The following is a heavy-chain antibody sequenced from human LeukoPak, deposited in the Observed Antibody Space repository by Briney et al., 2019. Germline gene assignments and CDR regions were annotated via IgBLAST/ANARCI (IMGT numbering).Heavy chain of an antibody. D-gene: IGHD6-13*01. CDR3: ARDQQLGNYYYYGMDV. J-gene: IGHJ6*02. V-gene: IGHV4-4*07. CDR1: GGSINSYY. CDR2: IYTSGST. Sequence: SETLSLTCTVSGGSINSYYWSWIRQPAGKGLEWIGRIYTSGSTNYNPSLKSRVTMSVDTSKNQFSLKLSSVTAADTAVYYCARDQQLGNYYYYGMDVWGQGTTVTVSS.